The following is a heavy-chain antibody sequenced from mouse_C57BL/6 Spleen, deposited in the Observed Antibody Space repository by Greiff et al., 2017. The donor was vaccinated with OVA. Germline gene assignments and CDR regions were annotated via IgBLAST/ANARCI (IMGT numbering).Heavy chain of an antibody. D-gene: IGHD1-1*02. CDR1: GFTFSSYA. V-gene: IGHV5-4*01. J-gene: IGHJ1*03. Sequence: EVQVVESGGGLVKPGGSLKLSCAASGFTFSSYAMSWVRQTPEKRLEWVATISDGGSYTYYPDNVKGRFTISRDNAKNNLYLQMSHLKSEDTAMYYCARDMDYHGRRGYCDVWGTGTTVTVSS. CDR3: ARDMDYHGRRGYCDV. CDR2: ISDGGSYT.